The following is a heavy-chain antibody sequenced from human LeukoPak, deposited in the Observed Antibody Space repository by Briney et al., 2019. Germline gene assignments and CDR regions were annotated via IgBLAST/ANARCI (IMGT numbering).Heavy chain of an antibody. CDR1: GFTFSSYW. Sequence: GGSLRLSCEASGFTFSSYWMSWVLQAPVKGLEWVANIKQDGSEKYYVDSVKGRFTISRDNAKNSLYLQMNSLRVEDTAMYYCARAIAAAGSAWGQGTLVTVSS. V-gene: IGHV3-7*04. J-gene: IGHJ5*02. D-gene: IGHD6-13*01. CDR3: ARAIAAAGSA. CDR2: IKQDGSEK.